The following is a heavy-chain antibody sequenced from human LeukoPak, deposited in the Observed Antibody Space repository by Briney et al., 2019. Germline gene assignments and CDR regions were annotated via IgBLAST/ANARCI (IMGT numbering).Heavy chain of an antibody. CDR3: ARDEGSSRKRNFMDV. D-gene: IGHD1-7*01. Sequence: ASVKVSCKASGYTFTSYDINWVRQATGQGLEWMGWMNPNSGNTGYAQKFQGRVTMTRDTSTSTVYMELSSLRSEDTAIYYCARDEGSSRKRNFMDVWGEGTTVTISS. J-gene: IGHJ6*04. V-gene: IGHV1-8*01. CDR1: GYTFTSYD. CDR2: MNPNSGNT.